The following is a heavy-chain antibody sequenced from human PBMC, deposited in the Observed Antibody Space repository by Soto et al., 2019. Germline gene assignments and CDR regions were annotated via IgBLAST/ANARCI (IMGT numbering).Heavy chain of an antibody. CDR3: ARRSSGWKYYFDY. V-gene: IGHV1-69*13. D-gene: IGHD6-25*01. Sequence: GASVKVSCKASGGTFSSYAISWVRQAPGQGLEWMGGIIPIFGTANYAQKFQGRVTITADASTSTAYMELRSLRSEATAVYYCARRSSGWKYYFDYWGQGTRGTVSS. CDR2: IIPIFGTA. J-gene: IGHJ4*02. CDR1: GGTFSSYA.